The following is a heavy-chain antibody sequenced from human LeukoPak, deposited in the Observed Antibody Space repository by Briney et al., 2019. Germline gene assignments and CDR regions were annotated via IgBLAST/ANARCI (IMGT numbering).Heavy chain of an antibody. D-gene: IGHD6-19*01. CDR3: ARVGYSSGWYDFDY. J-gene: IGHJ4*02. Sequence: GASVKVSCKASGYTFTGYYMHWVRQAPGQGLEWMGWINPNSGGTNYAQKFQGRVTMTRDTSISTAYMELSRLRSDDTAEYYCARVGYSSGWYDFDYWGQGTLVTVSS. CDR1: GYTFTGYY. V-gene: IGHV1-2*02. CDR2: INPNSGGT.